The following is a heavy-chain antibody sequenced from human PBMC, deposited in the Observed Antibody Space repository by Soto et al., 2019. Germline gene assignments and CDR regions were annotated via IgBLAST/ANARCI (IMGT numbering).Heavy chain of an antibody. J-gene: IGHJ4*02. CDR3: ARDLSVLLYYDILTGYPTLGY. CDR2: INPSGGST. D-gene: IGHD3-9*01. V-gene: IGHV1-46*03. Sequence: ASVKVSCKASGYTFTSYYMHWVRQAPGQGLEWMGIINPSGGSTSYAQKFQGRVTMTRDTSTSTVYMELSSLRSEDTVVYYCARDLSVLLYYDILTGYPTLGYWGQGTLVTVSS. CDR1: GYTFTSYY.